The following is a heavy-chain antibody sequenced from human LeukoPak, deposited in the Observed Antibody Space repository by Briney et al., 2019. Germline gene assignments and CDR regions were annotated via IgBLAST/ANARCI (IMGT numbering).Heavy chain of an antibody. J-gene: IGHJ4*02. V-gene: IGHV3-23*01. D-gene: IGHD4-23*01. CDR1: GFTFSSYA. Sequence: GGSLRLSCAASGFTFSSYAMTWVRQAPGKGLEWVSVIGYSGGDIQYADSVKGRFTISRDNSKNTLYLQMNSLRVEDTAVYYCAKYAPPTTVVTRFFDYWGQGTLVTVCS. CDR3: AKYAPPTTVVTRFFDY. CDR2: IGYSGGDI.